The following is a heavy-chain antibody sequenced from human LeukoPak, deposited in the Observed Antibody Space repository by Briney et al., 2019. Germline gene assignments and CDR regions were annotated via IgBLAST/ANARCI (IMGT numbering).Heavy chain of an antibody. Sequence: GASVKVSCKASGGTFSSYAISWVRQAPGQGVEWMGRIIPILGIANYAQKFQGRVTMTRNTSISTAYMELSSLRSEDTAVYYCARELGSDYYDSSGYYLRGHTHSWRYYYNGMDVWGQGATVTVSS. CDR2: IIPILGIA. CDR3: ARELGSDYYDSSGYYLRGHTHSWRYYYNGMDV. D-gene: IGHD3-22*01. V-gene: IGHV1-69*04. J-gene: IGHJ6*02. CDR1: GGTFSSYA.